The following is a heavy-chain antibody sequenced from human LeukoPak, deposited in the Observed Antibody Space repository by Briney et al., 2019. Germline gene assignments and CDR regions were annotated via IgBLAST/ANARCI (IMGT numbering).Heavy chain of an antibody. CDR1: DGSFSGYY. CDR3: LGAAAGRKYTWFDP. J-gene: IGHJ5*02. V-gene: IGHV4-34*01. CDR2: INHSGST. Sequence: SETLSLTCAVYDGSFSGYYWSWIRQPPGKGLEWIGEINHSGSTNYNPSLKSRVTISVDTSKNQFSLKLSSVTAADTAVYYALGAAAGRKYTWFDPWGQGTLVTVSS. D-gene: IGHD6-13*01.